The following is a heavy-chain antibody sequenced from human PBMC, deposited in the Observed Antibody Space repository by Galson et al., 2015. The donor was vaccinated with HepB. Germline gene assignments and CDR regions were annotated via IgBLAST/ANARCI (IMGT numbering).Heavy chain of an antibody. CDR1: GGSISSGSYY. J-gene: IGHJ3*02. CDR2: IYTSGST. D-gene: IGHD5-24*01. Sequence: TLSLTCTVSGGSISSGSYYWSWIRQPAGKGLEWIGRIYTSGSTNYNPSLKSRVTISVDTSKNQFSLKLSSVTAADTAVYYCARDVEMATVGAFDIWGQGTMVTVSS. V-gene: IGHV4-61*02. CDR3: ARDVEMATVGAFDI.